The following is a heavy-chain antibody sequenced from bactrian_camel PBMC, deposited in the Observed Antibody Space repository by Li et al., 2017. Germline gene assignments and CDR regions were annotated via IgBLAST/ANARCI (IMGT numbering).Heavy chain of an antibody. D-gene: IGHD6*01. J-gene: IGHJ6*01. Sequence: VQLVESGGGAVQAGGSLRLSCAVSGFPYSAYCMGWFRQAPGKERERVASISTDGIPTYEDSVKGRFTISQDNAKTTLYLQMSSLKLEDTGKYYCVAIPRVGVIPCAKVAGRTDEASGFGHWGQGTQVTVS. CDR1: GFPYSAYC. V-gene: IGHV3S55*01. CDR3: VAIPRVGVIPCAKVAGRTDEASGFGH. CDR2: ISTDGIP.